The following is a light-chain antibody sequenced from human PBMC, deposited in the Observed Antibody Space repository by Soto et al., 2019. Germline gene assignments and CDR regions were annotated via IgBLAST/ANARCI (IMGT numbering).Light chain of an antibody. CDR3: QQYNDWPGGT. J-gene: IGKJ2*01. V-gene: IGKV3-15*01. CDR1: QSVSRN. Sequence: EIVMTQSPATLSVSPGGRATLSCRASQSVSRNLAWYQQKPGQSPRLLIYGASTRATGVPARFGGSGSGTVFTITISSLQSEDSALYYCQQYNDWPGGTFGQGTKLDIK. CDR2: GAS.